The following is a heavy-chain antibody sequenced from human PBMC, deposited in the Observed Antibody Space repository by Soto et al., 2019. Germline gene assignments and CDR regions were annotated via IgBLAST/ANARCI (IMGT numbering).Heavy chain of an antibody. D-gene: IGHD4-17*01. V-gene: IGHV1-2*04. CDR2: INPNSGGT. CDR3: ATQRDYGDYGAFDY. CDR1: GYTFTGYY. J-gene: IGHJ4*02. Sequence: QVQLVQSGAEVKKPGASVKVSCKASGYTFTGYYMHWVRQAPGQGLEWMGWINPNSGGTNYAQKFQGWVTMTKDTTISTADMELSRLRSDGTAVYYCATQRDYGDYGAFDYWGQGTLVTVSS.